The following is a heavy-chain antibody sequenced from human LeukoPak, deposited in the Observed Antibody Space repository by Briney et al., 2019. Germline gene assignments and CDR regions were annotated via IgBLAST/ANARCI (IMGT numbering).Heavy chain of an antibody. D-gene: IGHD6-19*01. CDR3: ARVSDTSVAVYFDY. V-gene: IGHV3-20*04. CDR2: INWNGGST. Sequence: PGGSLRLSCAASGFTFDDYGLSWVRQAPGKGLEWVSTINWNGGSTGYADSVKGRFTISRDNAKNSLYLQMNSLRAEDTALYYCARVSDTSVAVYFDYWGQGTLVTVSS. J-gene: IGHJ4*02. CDR1: GFTFDDYG.